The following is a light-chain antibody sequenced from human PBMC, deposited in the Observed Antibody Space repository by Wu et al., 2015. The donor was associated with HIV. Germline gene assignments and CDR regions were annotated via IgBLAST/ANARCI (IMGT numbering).Light chain of an antibody. Sequence: EIVLTQSPATLSLSPGERATLSCRASQTVYNYFAWYQQRPGQAPRLLIKDASNRASGIPDRFSGGGSGTDFTLTISSLEPEDFATYYCQQRSNWPPLTFGGGTKVEIK. J-gene: IGKJ4*01. CDR2: DAS. CDR1: QTVYNY. CDR3: QQRSNWPPLT. V-gene: IGKV3-11*01.